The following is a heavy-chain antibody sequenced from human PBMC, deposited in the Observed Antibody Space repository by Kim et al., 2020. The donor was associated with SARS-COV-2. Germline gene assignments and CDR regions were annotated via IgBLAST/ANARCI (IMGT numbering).Heavy chain of an antibody. D-gene: IGHD6-19*01. CDR3: ARIGYSSGSLDY. V-gene: IGHV3-7*03. J-gene: IGHJ4*02. Sequence: YYVDSVKGRFTISRDNAKNSVYLQMNSLRAEDTAVYYCARIGYSSGSLDYWGQGTLVTVSS.